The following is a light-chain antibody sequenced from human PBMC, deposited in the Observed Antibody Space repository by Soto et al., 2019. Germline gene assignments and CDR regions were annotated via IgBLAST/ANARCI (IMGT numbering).Light chain of an antibody. CDR1: QTINSKF. CDR3: QQYSSSPYT. Sequence: TVLTQSPATLSLSPGERATFSCRASQTINSKFLAWYQWKPGQAPRLLIYGSSNRATGIPDRFSGSGSGTDFTLIISRLEPEDSAVFYCQQYSSSPYTFGQGSKLEIK. J-gene: IGKJ2*01. V-gene: IGKV3-20*01. CDR2: GSS.